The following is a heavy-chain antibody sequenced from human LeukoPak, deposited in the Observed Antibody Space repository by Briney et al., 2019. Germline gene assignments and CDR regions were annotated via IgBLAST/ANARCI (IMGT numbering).Heavy chain of an antibody. V-gene: IGHV1-18*01. Sequence: GASVKVSCKSSGYIFTNYGISWVRQAPGQGLEWMGWIGAYNGHTNYAQKFQGRVTMTTDTSTSTADMELRSLRSDDTAMYYCARVCHWDFDNTRGDPLDYWGQGTLVTVSS. D-gene: IGHD1-1*01. CDR3: ARVCHWDFDNTRGDPLDY. CDR1: GYIFTNYG. J-gene: IGHJ4*02. CDR2: IGAYNGHT.